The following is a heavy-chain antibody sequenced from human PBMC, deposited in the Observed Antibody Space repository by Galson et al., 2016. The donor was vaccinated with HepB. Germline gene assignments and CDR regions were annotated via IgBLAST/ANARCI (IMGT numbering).Heavy chain of an antibody. Sequence: SVKVSCKASGYTFTNYGIIWVRQAPGEGLEWMGWISGRNGNTNYAHKFQGRVTMATETSTSTAYMELGSLRSDDTAMYYCARVSAIFEIVTERGNGFDLWGQGTMVTVSS. D-gene: IGHD2/OR15-2a*01. J-gene: IGHJ3*01. CDR1: GYTFTNYG. CDR3: ARVSAIFEIVTERGNGFDL. CDR2: ISGRNGNT. V-gene: IGHV1-18*01.